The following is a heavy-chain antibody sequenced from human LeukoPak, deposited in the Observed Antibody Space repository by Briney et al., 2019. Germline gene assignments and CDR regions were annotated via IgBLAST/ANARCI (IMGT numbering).Heavy chain of an antibody. CDR3: ARVEYYDSSPDAFDI. J-gene: IGHJ3*02. CDR1: GGTFSSYT. CDR2: IIPILGIA. V-gene: IGHV1-69*02. Sequence: SVKVSCKASGGTFSSYTISWVRQAPGQGLEWMGRIIPILGIANYAQKFQGRVTITADKSTSTAYMELSSLRSEDTAVYYCARVEYYDSSPDAFDIWGQGTMVAVSS. D-gene: IGHD3-22*01.